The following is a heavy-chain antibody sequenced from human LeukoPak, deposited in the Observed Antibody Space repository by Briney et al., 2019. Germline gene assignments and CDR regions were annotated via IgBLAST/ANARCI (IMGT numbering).Heavy chain of an antibody. D-gene: IGHD2-2*01. CDR2: IKQDGSEK. Sequence: GGSLRLSCAASGYTLSSYWMSWVRQAPGKGLEWVANIKQDGSEKYYVDSVKGRFTISRDNAKNSLYLQMNSLRAEDTAVYYCAKEGYCSSTSCSVNWFDPWGQGTLVTVSS. CDR1: GYTLSSYW. CDR3: AKEGYCSSTSCSVNWFDP. V-gene: IGHV3-7*03. J-gene: IGHJ5*02.